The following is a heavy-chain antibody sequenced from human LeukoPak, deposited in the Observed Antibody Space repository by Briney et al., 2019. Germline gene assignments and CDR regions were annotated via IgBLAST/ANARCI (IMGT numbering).Heavy chain of an antibody. J-gene: IGHJ4*02. Sequence: SETLSLTCTVSGGSISSGSYYWSWIRQPAGKGLEWIGRIYTSGSTNYNPSLKSRVTISVDTSKNQFSLKLSSVTAADTAVYYCARETYYYDSSGYYPPGYWGQGTLVTVSS. V-gene: IGHV4-61*02. D-gene: IGHD3-22*01. CDR1: GGSISSGSYY. CDR3: ARETYYYDSSGYYPPGY. CDR2: IYTSGST.